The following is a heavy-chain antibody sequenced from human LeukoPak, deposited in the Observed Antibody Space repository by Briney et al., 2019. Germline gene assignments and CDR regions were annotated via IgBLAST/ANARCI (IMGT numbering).Heavy chain of an antibody. D-gene: IGHD4-11*01. CDR2: SYWDDGE. CDR3: AHITTVTCADY. Sequence: SGPTLVKPTQTLTLTCTFSGFALHTGGEGVGWIRQPPGKALERLSLSYWDDGEIYRPTRKSRLTITKDTSKNQVVLTITNMDPVDTATYYCAHITTVTCADYWGQGTLVTVSS. J-gene: IGHJ4*02. CDR1: GFALHTGGEG. V-gene: IGHV2-5*02.